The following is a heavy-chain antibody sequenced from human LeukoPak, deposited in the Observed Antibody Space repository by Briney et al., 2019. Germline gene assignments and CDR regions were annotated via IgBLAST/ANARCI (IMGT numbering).Heavy chain of an antibody. CDR3: ARGGWYSSSTWGY. V-gene: IGHV3-74*01. CDR1: GFTFSSYW. CDR2: INSDGSST. D-gene: IGHD6-6*01. Sequence: GGSLRLSCAASGFTFSSYWMHWVRQAPGEGLVWVSRINSDGSSTSYADSVKGRFTISRDNAKNTLYLQMNSLRAEDTAVYYCARGGWYSSSTWGYWGQGTLVTVSS. J-gene: IGHJ4*02.